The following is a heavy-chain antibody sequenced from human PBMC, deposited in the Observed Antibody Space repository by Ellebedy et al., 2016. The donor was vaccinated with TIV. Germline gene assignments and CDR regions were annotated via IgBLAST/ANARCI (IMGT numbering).Heavy chain of an antibody. V-gene: IGHV4-59*01. J-gene: IGHJ4*02. CDR1: GGSISSYY. D-gene: IGHD3-3*01. Sequence: SETLSLXCTVSGGSISSYYWSWIRQPPGKGLEWIGYIYYSGSTNYNPSLKSRVTISVDTSKNQFSLKLSSVTAADTAVYYCAREEEDFWSGYYRWGQGTLVTVSS. CDR3: AREEEDFWSGYYR. CDR2: IYYSGST.